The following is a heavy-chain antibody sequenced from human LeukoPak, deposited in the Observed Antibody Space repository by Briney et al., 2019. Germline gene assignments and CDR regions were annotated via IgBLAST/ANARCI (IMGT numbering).Heavy chain of an antibody. CDR3: ARRASHFYYYYMDV. CDR1: GGSFRGYY. V-gene: IGHV4-34*01. J-gene: IGHJ6*03. Sequence: SETLSLTCAVYGGSFRGYYWSWIRQPPGKGLEWIGEINHSGSTNYNPSLKSRVTISVDTSKNQFSLKLSSVTAADTAVYYCARRASHFYYYYMDVWGKGTTVTISS. CDR2: INHSGST.